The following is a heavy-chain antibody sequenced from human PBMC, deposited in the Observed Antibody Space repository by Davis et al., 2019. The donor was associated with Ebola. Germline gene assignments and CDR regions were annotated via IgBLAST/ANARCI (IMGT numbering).Heavy chain of an antibody. V-gene: IGHV3-30*18. CDR3: AKDSGGATASFDY. J-gene: IGHJ4*02. CDR2: ISHDGSDI. CDR1: GFTFSNFG. D-gene: IGHD2-15*01. Sequence: PGGSLRLSCAASGFTFSNFGMHWVRQAPGKGLEWVGIISHDGSDIKYGDSVKGRFTISRDNSKNSLHLQMNSLRTEDTALYFCAKDSGGATASFDYWGQGTLVTVSS.